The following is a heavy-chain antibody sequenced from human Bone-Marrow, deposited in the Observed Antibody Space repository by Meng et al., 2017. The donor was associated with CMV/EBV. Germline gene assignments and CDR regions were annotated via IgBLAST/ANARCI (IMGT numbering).Heavy chain of an antibody. CDR3: ARDIGEGLGSGWPWHYYGMDV. Sequence: SVKVSCKASGGTFSSYAISWVRQAPGQGLEWMGGIIPILGIANYAQKFQGRVTITADKSTSTAYMELSSLRSEDTAVYYCARDIGEGLGSGWPWHYYGMDVWGQGTTVTVSS. J-gene: IGHJ6*02. CDR1: GGTFSSYA. D-gene: IGHD6-19*01. V-gene: IGHV1-69*10. CDR2: IIPILGIA.